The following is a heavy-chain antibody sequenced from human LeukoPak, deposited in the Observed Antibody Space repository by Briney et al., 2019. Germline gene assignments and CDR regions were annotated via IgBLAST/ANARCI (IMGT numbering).Heavy chain of an antibody. CDR3: ARHSSRESYYDFDS. CDR2: IIPMLGIP. CDR1: GGSSITHV. D-gene: IGHD3-22*01. V-gene: IGHV1-69*04. Sequence: SVKVSCKASGGSSITHVISWVRQAPGQGLEWMGRIIPMLGIPNYAQHFQGRVTITADRSTNTAYMALSSLTSEDTAVYYCARHSSRESYYDFDSWGQGALVIVSS. J-gene: IGHJ4*02.